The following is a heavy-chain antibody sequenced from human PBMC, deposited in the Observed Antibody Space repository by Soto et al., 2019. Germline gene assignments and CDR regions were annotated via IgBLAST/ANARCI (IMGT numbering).Heavy chain of an antibody. CDR1: GSTFRSYA. Sequence: EVQLLESGGGLVQPGGSLRLSCAASGSTFRSYAMSWVRQAPGKGLGWVSAISGSGVSTYYADSVKGRFTSSRDNSKNPLYLQMNSLRAEDTAVYYCAKDKSRSYFGLYYRDYWCQGTLVTVSS. CDR3: AKDKSRSYFGLYYRDY. J-gene: IGHJ4*02. V-gene: IGHV3-23*01. D-gene: IGHD1-26*01. CDR2: ISGSGVST.